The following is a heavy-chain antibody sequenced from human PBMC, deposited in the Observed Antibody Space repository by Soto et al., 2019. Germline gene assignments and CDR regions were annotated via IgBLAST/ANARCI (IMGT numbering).Heavy chain of an antibody. CDR3: ARGYYYAMDV. V-gene: IGHV3-11*05. Sequence: QVQLVESGGGLVKPGGSLRLSCAASGFTFTDYYMSWIRQAPGKGLEWVSYIDSSSSYTNYADSVKGRFTVSRDNAKNSLYLQMTGLRAEDTAVYYCARGYYYAMDVWGQGTTVTVSS. CDR2: IDSSSSYT. CDR1: GFTFTDYY. J-gene: IGHJ6*02.